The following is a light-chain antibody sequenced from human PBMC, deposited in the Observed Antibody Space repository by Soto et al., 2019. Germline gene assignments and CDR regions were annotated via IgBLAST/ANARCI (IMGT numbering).Light chain of an antibody. V-gene: IGKV3-20*01. CDR2: AAS. Sequence: DIVLTQSPATLSLSPGERATLSCRASRSFASSYLAWYQHKPGQAPRLLIYAASIRATGIPDRFIGSGSATDFTLTISGLEPDDSAVYYCQQYTVWPFTFGGGTRVEIK. CDR3: QQYTVWPFT. J-gene: IGKJ4*01. CDR1: RSFASSY.